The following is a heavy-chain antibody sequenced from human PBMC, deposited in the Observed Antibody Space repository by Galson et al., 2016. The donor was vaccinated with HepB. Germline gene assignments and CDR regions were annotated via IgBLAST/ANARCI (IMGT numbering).Heavy chain of an antibody. D-gene: IGHD3-10*01. V-gene: IGHV3-9*01. J-gene: IGHJ3*01. CDR2: ISRKSGDM. Sequence: LRLSCAASGFNFGDYTMHWVRLAPGKGLEWVTGISRKSGDMPYADSVKGRFTISRDNAKNSVYLQMNSVTTEDTALYYCAKEKDSFQVQTPPDAFDVWGQGTMVTVSS. CDR1: GFNFGDYT. CDR3: AKEKDSFQVQTPPDAFDV.